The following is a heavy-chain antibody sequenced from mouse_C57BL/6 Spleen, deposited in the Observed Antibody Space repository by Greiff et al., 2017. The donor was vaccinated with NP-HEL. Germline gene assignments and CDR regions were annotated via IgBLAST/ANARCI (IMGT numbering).Heavy chain of an antibody. CDR3: ARKITTVVGGMDY. D-gene: IGHD1-1*01. CDR2: IYPGSGST. CDR1: GYTFTSYW. Sequence: VQLQQPGAELVKPGASVKMSCKASGYTFTSYWITWVKQRPGQGLEWIGDIYPGSGSTNYNEKFKSKATLTVDTSSSTAYMQLSSLTSKYSAVYYWARKITTVVGGMDYWGQGTSVTVSS. V-gene: IGHV1-55*01. J-gene: IGHJ4*01.